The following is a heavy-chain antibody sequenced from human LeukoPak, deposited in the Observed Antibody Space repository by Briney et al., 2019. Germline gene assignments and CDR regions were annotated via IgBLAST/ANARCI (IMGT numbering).Heavy chain of an antibody. CDR3: ARAPSYGQTPGGRYFDY. Sequence: SETLSLTCTVSGGSVMDYYWSWIRQPPGKGLEWVGYYYYSGNTHYNPSLKSRVTISVDTSKNQFSLKLSSVTAADTAVYYCARAPSYGQTPGGRYFDYWGQGTLVTVSS. V-gene: IGHV4-59*08. D-gene: IGHD1-26*01. J-gene: IGHJ4*02. CDR2: YYYSGNT. CDR1: GGSVMDYY.